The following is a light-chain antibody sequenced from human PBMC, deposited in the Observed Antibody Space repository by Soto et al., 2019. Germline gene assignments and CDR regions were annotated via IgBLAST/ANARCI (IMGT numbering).Light chain of an antibody. V-gene: IGLV1-40*01. Sequence: QSVLTQPPSVSGAPGQRVTISCTGSSSNIGAGYDVHWYQQLPGKAPKLLIYGNSNRPSGFPDRVSGSKSGTSASLAITGLQAEDEADYYCQSYDSSLSGNVVFGGGTQVTVL. CDR2: GNS. CDR3: QSYDSSLSGNVV. CDR1: SSNIGAGYD. J-gene: IGLJ2*01.